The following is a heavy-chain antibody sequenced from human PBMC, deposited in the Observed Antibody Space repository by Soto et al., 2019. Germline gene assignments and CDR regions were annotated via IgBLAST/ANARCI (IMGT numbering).Heavy chain of an antibody. V-gene: IGHV3-23*01. D-gene: IGHD2-2*01. CDR3: AKDQNIVVVPAAIVAFDI. Sequence: GGSLRLSCAASGFTFSSYAMSWVRQAPGKGLEWVSAISGSGGSTYYADSVKGRFTISRDNSKNTLYLQMNSLRAEDTAVYYCAKDQNIVVVPAAIVAFDIWGQGTMVTVSS. J-gene: IGHJ3*02. CDR1: GFTFSSYA. CDR2: ISGSGGST.